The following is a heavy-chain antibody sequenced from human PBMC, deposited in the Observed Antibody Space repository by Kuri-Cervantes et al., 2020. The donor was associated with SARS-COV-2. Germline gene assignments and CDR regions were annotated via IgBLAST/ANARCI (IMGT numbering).Heavy chain of an antibody. V-gene: IGHV4-61*08. CDR1: DDSMSNGDYH. CDR2: INHSGST. CDR3: AREYCSSTSCYGAFDI. Sequence: SETLSLTCTVSDDSMSNGDYHWSWIRQPPGKGLEWIGEINHSGSTNYNPSLKSRVTISVDTSKNQFSLKLSSVTAADTAVYYCAREYCSSTSCYGAFDIWGQGTMVTVSS. J-gene: IGHJ3*02. D-gene: IGHD2-2*01.